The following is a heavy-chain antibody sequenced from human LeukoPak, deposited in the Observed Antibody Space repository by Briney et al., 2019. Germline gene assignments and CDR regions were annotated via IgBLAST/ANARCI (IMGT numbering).Heavy chain of an antibody. D-gene: IGHD6-25*01. J-gene: IGHJ4*02. CDR3: AINKAGKSLDY. CDR2: MNPNSGGT. Sequence: ASVKVSCKASGYTFTDYYIHWVRQAPGQGLEWMAWMNPNSGGTSYAQKFQGRVTMTRDTSTSTAYMELSRLTFDDTAVYYCAINKAGKSLDYWGQGTLVTVSS. CDR1: GYTFTDYY. V-gene: IGHV1-2*02.